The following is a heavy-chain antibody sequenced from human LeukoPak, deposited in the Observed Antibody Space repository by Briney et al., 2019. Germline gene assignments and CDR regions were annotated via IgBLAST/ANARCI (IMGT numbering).Heavy chain of an antibody. CDR2: ISTSSSYI. D-gene: IGHD1-26*01. Sequence: AGGSLRLSCAASGFTFSRYSMNWVRQAPGKWLEWVSSISTSSSYIYYADSVKGRFTSSRDNAKNSLYLQMNSLRAEDTAVYYCAKDTVGTFGFFDYWGQGTLVTVSS. CDR1: GFTFSRYS. CDR3: AKDTVGTFGFFDY. V-gene: IGHV3-21*04. J-gene: IGHJ4*02.